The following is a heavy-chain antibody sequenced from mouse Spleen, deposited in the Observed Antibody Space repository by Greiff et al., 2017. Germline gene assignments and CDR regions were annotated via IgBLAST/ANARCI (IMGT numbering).Heavy chain of an antibody. CDR2: INPYNGGT. CDR3: ARENRDWGYYFDY. CDR1: GYTFTDYY. J-gene: IGHJ2*01. D-gene: IGHD4-1*01. V-gene: IGHV1-19*01. Sequence: EVQLQQSGPVLVKPGASVKMSCKASGYTFTDYYMNWVKQSHGKSLEWIGVINPYNGGTSYNQKFKGKATLTVDKSSSTAYMELNSLTSEDSAVYYCARENRDWGYYFDYWGQGTTLTVSS.